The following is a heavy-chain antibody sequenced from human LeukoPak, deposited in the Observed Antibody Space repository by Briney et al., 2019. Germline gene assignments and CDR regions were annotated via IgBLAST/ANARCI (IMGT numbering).Heavy chain of an antibody. J-gene: IGHJ6*02. CDR2: ISGSGGST. D-gene: IGHD2-2*02. V-gene: IGHV3-23*01. CDR3: AKGGYCSSTSCYRPYYYYGMDV. CDR1: GFTFSSYA. Sequence: GGSLRLSCAASGFTFSSYAMSWVRQAPGKGLEWVSAISGSGGSTYYADSVKGRFTISRDNSKNTLYLQMNSLRAEDTAVYYCAKGGYCSSTSCYRPYYYYGMDVWGQGTTVTVSS.